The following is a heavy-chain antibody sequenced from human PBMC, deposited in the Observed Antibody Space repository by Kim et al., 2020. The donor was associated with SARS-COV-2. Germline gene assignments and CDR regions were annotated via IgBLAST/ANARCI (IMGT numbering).Heavy chain of an antibody. CDR2: IYYSGST. D-gene: IGHD5-12*01. V-gene: IGHV4-39*01. J-gene: IGHJ3*02. CDR1: GGSISSSSYY. Sequence: SETLSLTCTVSGGSISSSSYYWGWIRQPPGKGLEWIGSIYYSGSTYYNPSLKSRVTISVDTSKNQFSLKLSSVTAADTAVYYCSAGYSGYDFSAFDIWSQGTMVTVSS. CDR3: SAGYSGYDFSAFDI.